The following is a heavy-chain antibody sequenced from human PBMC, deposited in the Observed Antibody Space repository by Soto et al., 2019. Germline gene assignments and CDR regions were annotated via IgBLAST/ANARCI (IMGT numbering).Heavy chain of an antibody. J-gene: IGHJ2*01. CDR2: ISGSGGST. CDR3: AKAGVDTAMVKSWYFDL. V-gene: IGHV3-23*01. CDR1: GFTFSSYA. D-gene: IGHD5-18*01. Sequence: EVQLLESGGGLVQPGGSLRLSCAASGFTFSSYAMSWVRQAPGKGLEWVSAISGSGGSTYYADSVKGRFTISRDNSKNTLYLQMNSLRAEDTAVYYCAKAGVDTAMVKSWYFDLWGRGTLVTVSS.